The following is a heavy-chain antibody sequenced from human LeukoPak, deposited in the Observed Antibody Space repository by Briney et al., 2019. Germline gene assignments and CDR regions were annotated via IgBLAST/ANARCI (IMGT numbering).Heavy chain of an antibody. CDR2: INTNGGIT. CDR3: AKVFEVRGARRPKDY. Sequence: GGSLRLSCSASGFSFTNYSMHWVRQAPGKGLEYVSSINTNGGITRYADSVKGRFTISRDNSKNTLYLQMSSLRTEDTAVYYCAKVFEVRGARRPKDYWGQGTLVIVSS. CDR1: GFSFTNYS. D-gene: IGHD3-10*01. V-gene: IGHV3-64D*09. J-gene: IGHJ4*02.